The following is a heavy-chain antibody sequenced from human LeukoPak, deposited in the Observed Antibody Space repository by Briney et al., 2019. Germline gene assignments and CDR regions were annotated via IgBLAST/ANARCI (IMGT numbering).Heavy chain of an antibody. Sequence: GGSLRLSCAASGFTFSSYSMNWVRQAPGKGLEWVSSISSSSSYIYYADSVKGRFTISRDNSKNTLYLQMNSLRAEDTAVYYCARDTAMSRGYYYGMDVWGQGTTVTVSS. CDR1: GFTFSSYS. D-gene: IGHD5-18*01. CDR2: ISSSSSYI. J-gene: IGHJ6*02. V-gene: IGHV3-21*01. CDR3: ARDTAMSRGYYYGMDV.